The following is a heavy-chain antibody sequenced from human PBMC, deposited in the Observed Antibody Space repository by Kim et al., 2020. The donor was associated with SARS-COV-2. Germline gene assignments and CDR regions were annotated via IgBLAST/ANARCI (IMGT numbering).Heavy chain of an antibody. J-gene: IGHJ4*02. CDR2: IYYTGTP. D-gene: IGHD3-16*01. Sequence: SETLSLTCSVSGASIDSLFRGWVRQTPEKGLEWIATIYYTGTPHHNLSLMSRVAISLDQARNRFSLRLTSVTAADTAAYFCARHLDASDPFYTFAYWGQGISSPSPQ. CDR3: ARHLDASDPFYTFAY. CDR1: GASIDSLF. V-gene: IGHV4-59*08.